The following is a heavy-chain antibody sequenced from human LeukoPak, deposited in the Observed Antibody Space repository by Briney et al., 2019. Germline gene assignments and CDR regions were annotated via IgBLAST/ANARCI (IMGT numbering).Heavy chain of an antibody. CDR2: IYYSGST. Sequence: SETLSLTCTVSGGSISSSSYYWGWIRQPRGKGLEWIGSIYYSGSTYYNPSLKSRVTISVDTSKNQFSLKLSSVTAADTAVYYCASRSLSTSDYWGQGTLVTVSS. J-gene: IGHJ4*02. CDR1: GGSISSSSYY. V-gene: IGHV4-39*01. D-gene: IGHD3-16*02. CDR3: ASRSLSTSDY.